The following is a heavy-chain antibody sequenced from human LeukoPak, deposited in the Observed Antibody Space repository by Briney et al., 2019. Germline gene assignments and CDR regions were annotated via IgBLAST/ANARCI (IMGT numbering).Heavy chain of an antibody. CDR1: GGSISSSGYY. D-gene: IGHD6-6*01. J-gene: IGHJ6*02. V-gene: IGHV4-39*01. Sequence: SEALSLTCTVSGGSISSSGYYWGWIRQPPGKGLEWIGTIYYSGSTYYNPSLKSRVTISVDTSKNQFSLKLSSVTAADTAVYYCARYGVAARPSPHYYYYYGMDVWGQGTTVTVSS. CDR2: IYYSGST. CDR3: ARYGVAARPSPHYYYYYGMDV.